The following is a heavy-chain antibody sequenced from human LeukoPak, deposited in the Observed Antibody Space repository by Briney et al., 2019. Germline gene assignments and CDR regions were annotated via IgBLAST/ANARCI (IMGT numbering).Heavy chain of an antibody. CDR3: ARMYYDFWSGYLDY. CDR2: IYYSGST. D-gene: IGHD3-3*01. Sequence: SETLSLTCTVSGGSISSYYWSWIRQPPGKGLEWIGYIYYSGSTNYNPSLKSRVTISVDTSKNQFSLKLSSVTAADTAVNYCARMYYDFWSGYLDYWGQGTLVTVSS. CDR1: GGSISSYY. V-gene: IGHV4-59*01. J-gene: IGHJ4*02.